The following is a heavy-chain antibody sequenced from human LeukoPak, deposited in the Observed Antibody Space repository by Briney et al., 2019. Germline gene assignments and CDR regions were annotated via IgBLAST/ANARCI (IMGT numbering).Heavy chain of an antibody. Sequence: GGSLRLSCAASGFAFSAYEMNWVRQAPGKGLEWVSYIAGSDTRTCYADSVKGRFTIFRDNTKNSLYLQMNSLRVEDTGLYCTTLGYHLDSWGQGTLVTVSS. V-gene: IGHV3-48*03. J-gene: IGHJ4*02. CDR3: TTLGYHLDS. CDR1: GFAFSAYE. D-gene: IGHD3-22*01. CDR2: IAGSDTRT.